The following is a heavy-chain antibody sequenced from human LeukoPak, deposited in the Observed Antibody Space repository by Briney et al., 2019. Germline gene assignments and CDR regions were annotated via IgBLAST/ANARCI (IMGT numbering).Heavy chain of an antibody. V-gene: IGHV1-8*01. Sequence: ASVKVSCKASGYTFTSYDINWVRQATGQGLEWMGWMNPNSGNTGYAQKFQGRVIMTRNTSISTAYMELSSLRSEDTAVYYCARGVLLWFGELSAPWGQGTLVTVSS. D-gene: IGHD3-10*01. CDR3: ARGVLLWFGELSAP. CDR2: MNPNSGNT. J-gene: IGHJ5*02. CDR1: GYTFTSYD.